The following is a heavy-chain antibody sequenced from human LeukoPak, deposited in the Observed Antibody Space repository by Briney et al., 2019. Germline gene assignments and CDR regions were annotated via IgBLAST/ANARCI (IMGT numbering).Heavy chain of an antibody. CDR3: ARRPPRGYSSSCHLDY. CDR2: IYPGDSDI. Sequence: GESLKISGKGSGYSVSSYWIGWVRQRPGKGLEWMGIIYPGDSDIRYSPSFQGQVTISVDKSISTAYLQWSSLKASDTAMYYCARRPPRGYSSSCHLDYWGQGTLVTVSS. D-gene: IGHD2-2*01. CDR1: GYSVSSYW. V-gene: IGHV5-51*01. J-gene: IGHJ4*02.